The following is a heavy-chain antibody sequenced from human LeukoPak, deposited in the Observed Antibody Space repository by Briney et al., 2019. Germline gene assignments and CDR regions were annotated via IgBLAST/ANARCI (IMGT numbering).Heavy chain of an antibody. CDR2: ISAYNGNT. J-gene: IGHJ5*02. D-gene: IGHD6-19*01. V-gene: IGHV1-18*01. CDR1: GYTFTSYG. Sequence: GASVKVSCKASGYTFTSYGISWVRQAPGQGLEWMGWISAYNGNTNYAQKLQGRVTMTRNTSISTAYMELSSLRSEDTTVYYCARDSYSSGWYGGIRAGWFDPWGQGTLVTVSS. CDR3: ARDSYSSGWYGGIRAGWFDP.